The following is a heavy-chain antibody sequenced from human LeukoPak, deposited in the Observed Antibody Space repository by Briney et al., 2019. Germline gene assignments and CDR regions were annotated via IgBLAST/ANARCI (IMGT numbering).Heavy chain of an antibody. Sequence: GGSLRLSCAASRFSCSSYWMTWVRQIPGKGLEWVANINQDGSEKYYVDSVRGRFTISRDNAKNSLYLQMNGLRVEDTALYYCGRANGIDVWGQGTTVIVSS. CDR3: GRANGIDV. J-gene: IGHJ6*02. V-gene: IGHV3-7*04. CDR1: RFSCSSYW. CDR2: INQDGSEK.